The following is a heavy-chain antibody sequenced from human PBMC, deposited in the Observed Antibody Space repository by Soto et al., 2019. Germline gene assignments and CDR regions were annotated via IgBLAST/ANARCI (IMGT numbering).Heavy chain of an antibody. Sequence: GGSLRLSCAASGFTFSSYSMNWVRQAPGKGLEWVSSISSSSSYIYYADSVKGQFTISRDNAKNSLYLQMNSLRAEDTAVYYCARDGLNLGYCSSTSCYAFDIWGQGTMVTVSS. V-gene: IGHV3-21*01. CDR3: ARDGLNLGYCSSTSCYAFDI. D-gene: IGHD2-2*01. J-gene: IGHJ3*02. CDR1: GFTFSSYS. CDR2: ISSSSSYI.